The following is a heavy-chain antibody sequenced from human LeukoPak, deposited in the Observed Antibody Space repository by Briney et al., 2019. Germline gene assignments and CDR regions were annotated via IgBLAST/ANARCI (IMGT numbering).Heavy chain of an antibody. CDR3: ASTTRGGTYYYYMDV. D-gene: IGHD1-1*01. V-gene: IGHV3-23*01. Sequence: GGSLRLSCAASGFTFSSYAMSWVRQAPGKGLEWVSGISGSGGSTFYADSVKGRFTISRDNSKNTLYLQMNSLRAEDTAVYYCASTTRGGTYYYYMDVWGKGTTVTISS. CDR1: GFTFSSYA. CDR2: ISGSGGST. J-gene: IGHJ6*03.